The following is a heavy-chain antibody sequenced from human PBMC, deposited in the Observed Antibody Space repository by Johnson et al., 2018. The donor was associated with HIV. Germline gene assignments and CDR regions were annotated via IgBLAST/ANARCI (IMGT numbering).Heavy chain of an antibody. J-gene: IGHJ3*02. CDR3: ARDRNPFLNYFASSADAFDI. CDR1: GFTFSNYW. V-gene: IGHV3-74*01. D-gene: IGHD3-22*01. CDR2: INSDGTGT. Sequence: VQLVESGGGSVQPGGSLRLSCVTSGFTFSNYWMHWVRQGPGKGLVWVSRINSDGTGTSYADSVKGRFTVSSDNAKNTLYLQMNSLRDEDTAVYYCARDRNPFLNYFASSADAFDIWGQGTMVTVSS.